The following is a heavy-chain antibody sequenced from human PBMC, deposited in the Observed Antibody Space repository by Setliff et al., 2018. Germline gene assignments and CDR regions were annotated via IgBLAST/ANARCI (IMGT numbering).Heavy chain of an antibody. Sequence: PSETLSLTCTVSGGSISPYYWNWIRQPAGKGLEWIGRIYVTESTKYNPSLKSRVTLSIDTSKNQFSLKLSSVTAADAALYYCAASRAYTGAVEEWFLPKTFDFWGQGSPVTVSS. V-gene: IGHV4-4*07. CDR3: AASRAYTGAVEEWFLPKTFDF. CDR2: IYVTEST. CDR1: GGSISPYY. D-gene: IGHD3-10*01. J-gene: IGHJ4*02.